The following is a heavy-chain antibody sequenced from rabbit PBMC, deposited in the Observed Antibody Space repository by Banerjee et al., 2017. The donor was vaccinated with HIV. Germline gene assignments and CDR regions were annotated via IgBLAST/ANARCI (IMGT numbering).Heavy chain of an antibody. CDR2: INSSSRNV. CDR1: GFSFSNKYV. V-gene: IGHV1S45*01. J-gene: IGHJ6*01. CDR3: ARLYAGSSGYLTW. Sequence: QEQLVESGGDLVKPGASLTLTCTASGFSFSNKYVMCWVRQAPGKGLEWIGCINSSSRNVVYASWATGRFTISRENTQNTLYLQLNSLTAADTATYFCARLYAGSSGYLTWWGPGTLVTVS. D-gene: IGHD1-1*01.